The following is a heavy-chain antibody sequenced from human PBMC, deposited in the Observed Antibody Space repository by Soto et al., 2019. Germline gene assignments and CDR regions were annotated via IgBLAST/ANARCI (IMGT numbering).Heavy chain of an antibody. V-gene: IGHV1-18*01. CDR1: GYTFTSYG. CDR2: ISAYNGNT. J-gene: IGHJ6*03. D-gene: IGHD2-2*01. Sequence: ASVKVSCKASGYTFTSYGISWVRQAPGQGLEWMGWISAYNGNTNYAQKLQGRVTMTTDTSTSTAYMELRSLRSDDTAVYYCARTRSRYCSSTSCFPFYMDVWGKGTTVTVSS. CDR3: ARTRSRYCSSTSCFPFYMDV.